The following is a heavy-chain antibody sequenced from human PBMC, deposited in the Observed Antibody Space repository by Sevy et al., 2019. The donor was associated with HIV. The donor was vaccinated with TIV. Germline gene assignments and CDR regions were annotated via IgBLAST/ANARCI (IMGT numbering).Heavy chain of an antibody. D-gene: IGHD6-19*01. Sequence: SQTLSLTCAISGDSVSSNSAAWNWIRQSPSRGLEWLGRTYYRSKCYNDYAVSVTSRITINPDTSKNQFSLQLNSVTPEDTAVYFCARDRGAVAGRYFDYWGQGTLVTVSS. CDR2: TYYRSKCYN. CDR1: GDSVSSNSAA. CDR3: ARDRGAVAGRYFDY. J-gene: IGHJ4*02. V-gene: IGHV6-1*01.